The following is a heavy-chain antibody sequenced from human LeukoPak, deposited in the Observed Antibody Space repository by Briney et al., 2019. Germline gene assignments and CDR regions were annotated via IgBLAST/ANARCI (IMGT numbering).Heavy chain of an antibody. J-gene: IGHJ3*02. D-gene: IGHD6-13*01. CDR1: GFTFSSYA. CDR2: ISYDGSNK. CDR3: ARDQYSSSWYRLLSPTGAELTFDI. Sequence: PGGSLRLSCAASGFTFSSYAMHWVRQAPGKGLEWVAVISYDGSNKYYADSVKGRFTISRDNSKNTLYLQMNSLRAEDTAVYYCARDQYSSSWYRLLSPTGAELTFDIWGQGTMVTVSS. V-gene: IGHV3-30-3*01.